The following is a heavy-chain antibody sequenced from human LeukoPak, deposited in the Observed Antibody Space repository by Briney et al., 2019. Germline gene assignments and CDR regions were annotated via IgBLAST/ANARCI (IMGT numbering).Heavy chain of an antibody. D-gene: IGHD1-14*01. CDR1: GFSLSNYG. CDR2: LLYDGNTK. V-gene: IGHV3-33*01. Sequence: PGGSLRLSCAASGFSLSNYGMHWVRQAPGKGLEWVAALLYDGNTKHYADSVKGRFTISRDISKNTFYLQMNNLTAEDTAVYYCARDHRPEIQYYYMDVWGKGTTVAVSS. CDR3: ARDHRPEIQYYYMDV. J-gene: IGHJ6*03.